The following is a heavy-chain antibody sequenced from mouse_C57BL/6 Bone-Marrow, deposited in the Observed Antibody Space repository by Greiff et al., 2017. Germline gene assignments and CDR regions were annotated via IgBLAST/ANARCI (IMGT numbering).Heavy chain of an antibody. Sequence: EVKLMESGPGLAKPSQTLSLTCSVTGYSITSDYWNWIRKFPGNKLEYMGYISYSGSTYYNPSLKSRISITRDTSKNQYYLQLNSVTTEDTATYYCARGGYDYDGGNYYAMDYWGQGTSVTVSS. CDR2: ISYSGST. J-gene: IGHJ4*01. V-gene: IGHV3-8*01. CDR3: ARGGYDYDGGNYYAMDY. CDR1: GYSITSDY. D-gene: IGHD2-4*01.